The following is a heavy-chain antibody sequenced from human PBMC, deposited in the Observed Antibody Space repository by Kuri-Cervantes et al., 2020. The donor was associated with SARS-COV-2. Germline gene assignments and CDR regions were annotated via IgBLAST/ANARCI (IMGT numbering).Heavy chain of an antibody. V-gene: IGHV4-30-2*01. Sequence: SETLSLTCAVSGGSISSDGYSWSWIRQPPGKGLEWIGYIYHSGSTYYNPSLKSRGTISVDRSKNQYSLKLSTVTAEDTAVYYCARVISITNFGVGIRGHGWVDPWGQGTLVTVSS. CDR2: IYHSGST. CDR1: GGSISSDGYS. D-gene: IGHD3-3*01. CDR3: ARVISITNFGVGIRGHGWVDP. J-gene: IGHJ5*02.